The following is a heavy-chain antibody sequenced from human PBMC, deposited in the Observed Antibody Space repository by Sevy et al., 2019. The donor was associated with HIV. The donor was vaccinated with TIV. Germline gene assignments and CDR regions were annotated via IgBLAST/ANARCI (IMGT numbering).Heavy chain of an antibody. Sequence: SLRLSCTGSGFTFGDYAMSWFRQAPGMELEWVGFIRSKDYGGATEYAASVKGRFTISRDDSKSIADLQMNSLKTEDTAVYYCTRGYYYDSTGYSDYWGQGTLVTVSS. J-gene: IGHJ4*02. CDR1: GFTFGDYA. CDR3: TRGYYYDSTGYSDY. D-gene: IGHD3-22*01. CDR2: IRSKDYGGAT. V-gene: IGHV3-49*03.